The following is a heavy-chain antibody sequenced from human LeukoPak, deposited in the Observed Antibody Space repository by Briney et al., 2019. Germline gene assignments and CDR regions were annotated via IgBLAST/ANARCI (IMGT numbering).Heavy chain of an antibody. J-gene: IGHJ6*03. D-gene: IGHD1-26*01. Sequence: GGSLRPSCAASGFTFSSYSMNWVRQAPGKGLEWVSSISSSSSYIYYADSVKGRFTISRDNAKNSLYLQMNSLRAEDTAVYYCARGYPSHYYMDVWGKGTTVTVSS. CDR2: ISSSSSYI. V-gene: IGHV3-21*01. CDR1: GFTFSSYS. CDR3: ARGYPSHYYMDV.